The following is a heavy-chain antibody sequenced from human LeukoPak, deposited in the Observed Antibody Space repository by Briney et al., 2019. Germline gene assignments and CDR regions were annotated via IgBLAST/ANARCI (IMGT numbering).Heavy chain of an antibody. D-gene: IGHD3-3*01. Sequence: SETLSLTCTVSGGSISSSSYYWGWLRQPPGKGLEWIGSIYYSGSTYYNPSLKSRVTISVDTSKNQFSLKLSSVTAADTAVYYCARAPGAFCDYWGQGTLVTVSS. CDR3: ARAPGAFCDY. V-gene: IGHV4-39*07. CDR1: GGSISSSSYY. J-gene: IGHJ4*02. CDR2: IYYSGST.